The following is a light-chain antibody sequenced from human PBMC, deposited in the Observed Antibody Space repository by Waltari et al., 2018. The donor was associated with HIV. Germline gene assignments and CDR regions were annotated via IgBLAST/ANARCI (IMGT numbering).Light chain of an antibody. Sequence: DIVMTQSPDSLAVPLGERATIKCKSSHSLLYCSNNKRYLAWYQQKPGQPPKLLIYWASTRESGVPDRFSGSGSGTDFTLTISSLQAEDVAVYYCQQYYSTPLTFGGGTKVEIK. V-gene: IGKV4-1*01. J-gene: IGKJ4*01. CDR3: QQYYSTPLT. CDR2: WAS. CDR1: HSLLYCSNNKRY.